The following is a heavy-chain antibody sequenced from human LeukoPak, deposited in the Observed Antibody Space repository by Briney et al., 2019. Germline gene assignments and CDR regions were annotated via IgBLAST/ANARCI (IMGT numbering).Heavy chain of an antibody. J-gene: IGHJ4*02. CDR2: INHSGST. Sequence: SETLSLTCAVYGGSFSGYYWSWIRQPPGKGLEWIGEINHSGSTNYNPSLKSRVTISVDTSKNQFSLKLSSVTAADTAVYYCARGPPYQPLLFLCGQGTLVTVSS. CDR3: ARGPPYQPLLFL. D-gene: IGHD2-21*02. V-gene: IGHV4-34*01. CDR1: GGSFSGYY.